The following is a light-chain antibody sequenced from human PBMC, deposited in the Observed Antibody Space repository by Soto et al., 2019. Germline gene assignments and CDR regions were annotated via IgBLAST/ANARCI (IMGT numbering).Light chain of an antibody. J-gene: IGKJ2*01. Sequence: EIVMTQSPATLSVSPGERATLSCRARQSVSSNLAWYQQKPGQAPRLLIYGASTRATGIPARFSGSGSGTEFTLTISSLQSEDFAVYYCQQYNNWPYTFGQETKLEIK. CDR2: GAS. CDR1: QSVSSN. CDR3: QQYNNWPYT. V-gene: IGKV3-15*01.